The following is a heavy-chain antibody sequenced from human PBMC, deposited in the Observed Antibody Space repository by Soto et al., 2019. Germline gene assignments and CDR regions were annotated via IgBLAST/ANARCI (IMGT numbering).Heavy chain of an antibody. CDR2: IYYSGST. J-gene: IGHJ4*02. V-gene: IGHV4-31*03. CDR1: GGSISSGGYY. D-gene: IGHD3-22*01. Sequence: PSETLSLTCTVSGGSISSGGYYWSWIRQHPGKGLEWIGYIYYSGSTYYNPSLKSRVTISVDTSKNQFSLKLSSVTAADTAVYYWARVGYYDSSGYYDYWGQGTLVTVSS. CDR3: ARVGYYDSSGYYDY.